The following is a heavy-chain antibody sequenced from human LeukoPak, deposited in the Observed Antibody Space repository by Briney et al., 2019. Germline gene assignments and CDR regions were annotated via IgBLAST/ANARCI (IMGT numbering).Heavy chain of an antibody. Sequence: GASVKVSCKASGYTFTSYDINWVRQATGQGLEWMGWINGGNGNTKYSQKFQGRVTITRDTSASTAYMELSSLRSEDTAVYYCARAVNWGSDRAFDIWGQGTMVTVSS. CDR3: ARAVNWGSDRAFDI. D-gene: IGHD7-27*01. CDR2: INGGNGNT. CDR1: GYTFTSYD. V-gene: IGHV1-3*01. J-gene: IGHJ3*02.